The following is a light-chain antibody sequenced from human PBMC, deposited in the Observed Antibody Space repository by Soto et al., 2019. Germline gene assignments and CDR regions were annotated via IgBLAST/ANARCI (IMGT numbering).Light chain of an antibody. J-gene: IGKJ1*01. CDR3: QQYGSSGT. CDR1: QSVSSN. Sequence: EIVMTQSPSTLSVSPGESATLSCRASQSVSSNVAWYQQKPGQAPRLLIYGASSRATGIPDRFSGSGSGTDFTLTISRLEPEDFAVYYCQQYGSSGTFGQGTKV. V-gene: IGKV3-20*01. CDR2: GAS.